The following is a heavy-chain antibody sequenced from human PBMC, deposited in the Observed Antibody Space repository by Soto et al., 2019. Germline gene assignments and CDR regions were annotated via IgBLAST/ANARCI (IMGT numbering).Heavy chain of an antibody. Sequence: VASVKVSCEASGYTFTNYDINWVRQAPGQGLEWMGWVSPNSGNTVYAQKFQDRVTMTRDTSISTAYMELSNLRFEDTAMYYCARGRFYSETSTWFAYWGQGTTITV. CDR3: ARGRFYSETSTWFAY. V-gene: IGHV1-8*01. J-gene: IGHJ5*01. CDR2: VSPNSGNT. CDR1: GYTFTNYD. D-gene: IGHD2-2*01.